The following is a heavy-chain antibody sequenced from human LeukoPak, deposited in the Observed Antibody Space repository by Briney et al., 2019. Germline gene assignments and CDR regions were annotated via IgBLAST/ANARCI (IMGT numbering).Heavy chain of an antibody. CDR3: ARELISSGSLDY. J-gene: IGHJ4*02. D-gene: IGHD3-10*01. V-gene: IGHV3-74*01. Sequence: GGSLRLSCAASGFTFSSYWMHWVRQAPGKGLVWVSRISSDGSSTTYADSVKGRFTISRDNAKNSLYLQTNSLRAEDTAVYYCARELISSGSLDYWGQGTLVTVSS. CDR2: ISSDGSST. CDR1: GFTFSSYW.